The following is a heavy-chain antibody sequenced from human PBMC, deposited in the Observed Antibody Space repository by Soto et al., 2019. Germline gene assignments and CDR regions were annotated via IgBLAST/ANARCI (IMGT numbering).Heavy chain of an antibody. Sequence: ASVKVSCKASGYTFTSYDINWVRQATGQGLEWMGWMNPNSGNTGYAQKFQGRVTMTRNTSISTAYMELSSLRSEDTAVYYCARVEGSGSYYYYYYYYMDVRGKGTTVTVSS. V-gene: IGHV1-8*01. CDR2: MNPNSGNT. CDR1: GYTFTSYD. D-gene: IGHD3-10*01. J-gene: IGHJ6*03. CDR3: ARVEGSGSYYYYYYYYMDV.